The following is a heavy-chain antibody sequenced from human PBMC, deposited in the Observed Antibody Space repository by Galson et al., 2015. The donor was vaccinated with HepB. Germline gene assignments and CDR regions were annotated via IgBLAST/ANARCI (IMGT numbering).Heavy chain of an antibody. Sequence: GYTFTSYYMHWVRQAPGQGLEWMGIINPSGGSTSYAQKFQGRVTMTRDTSTSTVYMELSSLRSEDTAVYYCARAMGYCSGGSCYSLDYWGQGTLVTVSS. V-gene: IGHV1-46*03. CDR2: INPSGGST. CDR1: GYTFTSYY. D-gene: IGHD2-15*01. CDR3: ARAMGYCSGGSCYSLDY. J-gene: IGHJ4*02.